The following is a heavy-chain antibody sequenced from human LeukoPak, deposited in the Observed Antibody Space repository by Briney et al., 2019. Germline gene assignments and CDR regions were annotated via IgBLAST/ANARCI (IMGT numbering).Heavy chain of an antibody. CDR2: IHYSGSA. CDR3: ARDMGAPDYGSYSVDY. CDR1: GGPVSSGSYY. Sequence: KPSETLSLTCTVSGGPVSSGSYYWSWIRQPPGRGLEWIAYIHYSGSAAYNPSLKSRVTISRDMSTNQFSLKMTSVTAADTAVYFCARDMGAPDYGSYSVDYWGQGTLVTVSS. J-gene: IGHJ4*02. D-gene: IGHD4-23*01. V-gene: IGHV4-61*01.